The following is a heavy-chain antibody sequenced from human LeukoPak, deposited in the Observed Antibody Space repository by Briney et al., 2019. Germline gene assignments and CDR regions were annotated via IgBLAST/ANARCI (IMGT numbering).Heavy chain of an antibody. D-gene: IGHD3-22*01. J-gene: IGHJ4*02. V-gene: IGHV3-66*01. CDR2: IYSSGNT. CDR1: GFTVSSNY. CDR3: ARARDRGYYYGFDY. Sequence: GGSLRLSCAASGFTVSSNYMSWVRQAPGQGLEWVSVIYSSGNTYYADSVQGRFTMSRDNPENTLYLQMNSLRAEDTALYYCARARDRGYYYGFDYWGQGTLVTVSS.